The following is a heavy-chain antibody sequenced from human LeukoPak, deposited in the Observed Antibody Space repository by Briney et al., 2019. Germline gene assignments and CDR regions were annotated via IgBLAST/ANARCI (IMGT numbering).Heavy chain of an antibody. CDR3: ARDTAAAGSGFDY. CDR1: GGSISSYY. J-gene: IGHJ4*02. Sequence: SETLPLTCTVSGGSISSYYWSWIRQPPGKGLEWIGYIYYSGSTNYNPSLKSRVTISVDTSKNQFSLKLSSVTAADTAVYYCARDTAAAGSGFDYWGQGTLVTVSS. D-gene: IGHD6-13*01. CDR2: IYYSGST. V-gene: IGHV4-59*01.